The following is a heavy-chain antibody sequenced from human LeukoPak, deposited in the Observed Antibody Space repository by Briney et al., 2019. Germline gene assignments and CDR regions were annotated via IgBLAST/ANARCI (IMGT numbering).Heavy chain of an antibody. D-gene: IGHD2-2*01. Sequence: PGGSLRLSCAASGFTFSSYEMNWVRQAPGKGLEWVSYISSSSSTIYYADSVKGRFTISRDNAKNSLYLQMNSLRAEDTAVYYCARDPQGAAMIPGGFDYWSQGTLVTVSS. V-gene: IGHV3-48*03. J-gene: IGHJ4*02. CDR2: ISSSSSTI. CDR1: GFTFSSYE. CDR3: ARDPQGAAMIPGGFDY.